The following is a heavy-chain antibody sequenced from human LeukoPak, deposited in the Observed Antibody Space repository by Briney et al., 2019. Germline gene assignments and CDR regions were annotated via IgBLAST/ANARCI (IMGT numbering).Heavy chain of an antibody. Sequence: SVKASCKASGGTFSSYAISWVRQAPGQGLEWMGGIIPIFGTANYAQKFQGRVTITTDESTSTAYIELSSLRSEDTAVYYCARGSGYSGRNDYWGQGTLVTVSS. J-gene: IGHJ4*02. CDR1: GGTFSSYA. CDR3: ARGSGYSGRNDY. V-gene: IGHV1-69*05. CDR2: IIPIFGTA. D-gene: IGHD5-12*01.